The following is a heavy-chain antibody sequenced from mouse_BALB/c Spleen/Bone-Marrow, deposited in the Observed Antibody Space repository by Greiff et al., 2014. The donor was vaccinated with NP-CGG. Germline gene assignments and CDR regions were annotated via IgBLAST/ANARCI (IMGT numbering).Heavy chain of an antibody. V-gene: IGHV1-5*01. Sequence: SGTVLARPGAAVKMSCKASGYTFSNYWMHWIKQRPGQGLEWIGTIHPGNSDTTYNQKFKGKAKLTAVTSTSTAYMELGSLTNEDSAVYYCTTLARNNFDYWGQGTTLTVSS. CDR3: TTLARNNFDY. CDR2: IHPGNSDT. D-gene: IGHD3-1*01. CDR1: GYTFSNYW. J-gene: IGHJ2*01.